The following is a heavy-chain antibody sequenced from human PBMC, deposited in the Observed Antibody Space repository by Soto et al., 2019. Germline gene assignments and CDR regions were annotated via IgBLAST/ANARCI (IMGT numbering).Heavy chain of an antibody. D-gene: IGHD6-13*01. J-gene: IGHJ1*01. CDR1: GYTFTGYY. CDR3: ARERDGSSWSSAESLQY. CDR2: INPNSGGT. V-gene: IGHV1-2*02. Sequence: QVQLVQSGAEVKKPGASVKVSCKASGYTFTGYYMHWVRQAPGQGLEWMGWINPNSGGTNYAQKFQGRVTMTRDTSISTAYMELSRLRSDDTAVFYCARERDGSSWSSAESLQYWGQGTLVTVSS.